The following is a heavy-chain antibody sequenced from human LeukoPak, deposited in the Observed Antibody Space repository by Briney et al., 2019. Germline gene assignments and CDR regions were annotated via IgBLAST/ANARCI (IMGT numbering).Heavy chain of an antibody. CDR2: ISSSGTNI. D-gene: IGHD5-24*01. V-gene: IGHV3-48*03. CDR1: GFSFSSYE. CDR3: VRWDY. J-gene: IGHJ4*02. Sequence: GGSLRLSCAASGFSFSSYEMNWVRQAPGKGLEWVSYISSSGTNIYYADSVKGRFTISRDNAKNSLYLQMNGLRAEDTAIYYCVRWDYWGQGTLVTVSS.